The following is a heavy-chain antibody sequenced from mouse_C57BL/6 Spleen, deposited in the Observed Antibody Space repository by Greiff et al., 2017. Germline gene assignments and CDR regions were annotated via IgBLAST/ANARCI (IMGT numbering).Heavy chain of an antibody. V-gene: IGHV5-4*01. CDR1: GFTFRSYA. CDR2: ISDGGSST. J-gene: IGHJ2*01. Sequence: EVKLMESGGGLVKPGGSLKLSCAASGFTFRSYAMSWVRQTPEKRLEWVATISDGGSSTYYPDNVKGRFTISRDNAKNNLYLQMSHLKSEDTAMYYCARDPGNHYFDYWGQGTTLTVSS. CDR3: ARDPGNHYFDY.